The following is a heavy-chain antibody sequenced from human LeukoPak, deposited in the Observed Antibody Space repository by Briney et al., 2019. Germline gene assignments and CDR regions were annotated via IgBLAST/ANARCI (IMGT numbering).Heavy chain of an antibody. CDR3: ARQSGGFLEWLLTFDY. Sequence: PSETLSLTCAVSGYSISSGYYWGWIRQHPGEGLEWIGSIYHSGSTYYNPSLKSRVTISVDTSKNQFSLKLSSVTAADTAVYYCARQSGGFLEWLLTFDYWGQGTLVTVSS. V-gene: IGHV4-38-2*01. CDR2: IYHSGST. D-gene: IGHD3-3*01. CDR1: GYSISSGYY. J-gene: IGHJ4*02.